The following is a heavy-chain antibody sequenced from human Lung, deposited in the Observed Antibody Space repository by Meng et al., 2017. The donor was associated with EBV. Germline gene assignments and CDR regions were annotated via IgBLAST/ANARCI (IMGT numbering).Heavy chain of an antibody. Sequence: QGQRQESGPGLVKPSQTLSLTCTVSGGSISSGGYYWSWIRQHPGKSLEWIWYIYYSGSTYYNPSLKSLVSISVDTSNNQFSLKLSSVTAADTAVYYCARAVDTGYFDYWGQGTLVTVSS. CDR1: GGSISSGGYY. CDR2: IYYSGST. CDR3: ARAVDTGYFDY. D-gene: IGHD5-18*01. V-gene: IGHV4-31*01. J-gene: IGHJ4*02.